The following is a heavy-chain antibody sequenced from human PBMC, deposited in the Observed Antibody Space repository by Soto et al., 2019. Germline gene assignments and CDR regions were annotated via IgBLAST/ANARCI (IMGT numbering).Heavy chain of an antibody. CDR2: INEDGSDT. CDR3: AGDMWTYSDFWSGHSDY. J-gene: IGHJ4*02. Sequence: EVQLVESGGALVQPGGSLRLSCAASGFTFSSYWMSWVRQAPGKGLEWVANINEDGSDTYYVDYVKCRFTNSRDNAKNSVSLQMLSLRAEDTAVYYCAGDMWTYSDFWSGHSDYWGQGTLGTVSS. V-gene: IGHV3-7*01. D-gene: IGHD3-3*01. CDR1: GFTFSSYW.